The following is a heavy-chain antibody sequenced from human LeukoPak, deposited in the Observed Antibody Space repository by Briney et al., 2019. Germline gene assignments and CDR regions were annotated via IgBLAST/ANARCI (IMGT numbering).Heavy chain of an antibody. CDR1: GGTFSSYA. CDR3: ARAPLYSSGWTNYFDY. CDR2: VIPIFGTA. D-gene: IGHD6-19*01. J-gene: IGHJ4*02. Sequence: SVKVSCKDSGGTFSSYALSWVRQAPGQGLEWMGAVIPIFGTANYAQKFQGRVTITADKSTSTAYMELSSLRSEDTAVYYCARAPLYSSGWTNYFDYWGQGTLVTVSS. V-gene: IGHV1-69*06.